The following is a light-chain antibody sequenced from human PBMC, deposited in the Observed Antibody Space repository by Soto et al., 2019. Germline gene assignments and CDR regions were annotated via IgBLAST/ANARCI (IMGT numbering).Light chain of an antibody. V-gene: IGLV2-11*01. CDR1: SSDVGGYDF. J-gene: IGLJ2*01. CDR3: CSYAGDLAL. Sequence: QSVLTQPRSVSGSPGQSVTISCTGTSSDVGGYDFVSWYQQHPGKAPKLMISDVSKRPSGVPDRFSGSKSGNTASLTISGLQADDEADYYCCSYAGDLALFGGGTKLTVL. CDR2: DVS.